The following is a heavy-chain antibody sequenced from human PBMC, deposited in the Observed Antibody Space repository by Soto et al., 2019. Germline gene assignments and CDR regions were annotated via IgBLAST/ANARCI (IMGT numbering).Heavy chain of an antibody. CDR2: INAGNGNT. Sequence: ASVKVSCKASGYTFTSYAMHWVRQAPGQRLEWMGWINAGNGNTKYSQKFQGRVTITRDTSASTAYMELSSLRSVDTAVYYCASGHSSSWYLDYWGQGTLVTXSS. V-gene: IGHV1-3*01. CDR3: ASGHSSSWYLDY. CDR1: GYTFTSYA. D-gene: IGHD6-13*01. J-gene: IGHJ4*02.